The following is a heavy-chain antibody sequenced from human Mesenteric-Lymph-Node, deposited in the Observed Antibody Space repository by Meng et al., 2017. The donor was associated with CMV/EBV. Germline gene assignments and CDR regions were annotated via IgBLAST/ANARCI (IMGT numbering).Heavy chain of an antibody. Sequence: GESLKISCAASGFTFSSYGMHWVRQAPGKGLEWVAFIGYDGSNKYYADFVKGRFTISRDNSKNTLFLQMNSLRAEDTAVCYCAKGGFWSGYSSGIREYYWGQGTLVTVSS. V-gene: IGHV3-30*02. CDR1: GFTFSSYG. CDR3: AKGGFWSGYSSGIREYY. CDR2: IGYDGSNK. J-gene: IGHJ4*02. D-gene: IGHD3-3*01.